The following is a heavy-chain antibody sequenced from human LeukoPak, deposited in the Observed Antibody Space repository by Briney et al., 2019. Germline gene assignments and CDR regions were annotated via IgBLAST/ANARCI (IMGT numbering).Heavy chain of an antibody. CDR2: INPSGGST. CDR3: ASSETMDTAGDY. V-gene: IGHV1-46*01. CDR1: GYTFTSYY. Sequence: GASVTVSCKASGYTFTSYYMHWVRQAPGQGLEWLGIINPSGGSTSYAQKFQGRVTMTRDTSTSTVYMELSSLRSEDTAVYYCASSETMDTAGDYWGQGTLVTVSS. J-gene: IGHJ4*02. D-gene: IGHD5-18*01.